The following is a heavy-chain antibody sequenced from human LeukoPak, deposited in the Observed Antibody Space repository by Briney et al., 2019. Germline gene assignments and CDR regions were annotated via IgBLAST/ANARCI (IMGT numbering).Heavy chain of an antibody. J-gene: IGHJ4*02. V-gene: IGHV5-51*01. D-gene: IGHD3-22*01. CDR1: GYSFTSYW. Sequence: GESLKISCKGSGYSFTSYWIGWVRQMPGKGLEWMGIIYPGDSDTRYSPSFQGQVTISADKSISTAYLQWSSLKASDTAMYYCARLESVYHYDSSGKLDYWGQGTLVTVSS. CDR2: IYPGDSDT. CDR3: ARLESVYHYDSSGKLDY.